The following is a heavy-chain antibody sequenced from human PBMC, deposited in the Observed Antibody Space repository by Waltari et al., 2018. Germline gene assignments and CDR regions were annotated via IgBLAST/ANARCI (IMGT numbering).Heavy chain of an antibody. D-gene: IGHD6-19*01. J-gene: IGHJ4*02. CDR3: AGGYSSGWYVDY. CDR2: IYYSGST. CDR1: GGSISSYY. V-gene: IGHV4-59*01. Sequence: QVQLQESGPGLVKPSETLSLTCTVSGGSISSYYWSWIRQPPGKGLEWIGYIYYSGSTNYNPSLKSRVTISVDTSKNQFSLKLSSVTAADTAVYYCAGGYSSGWYVDYWGQGTLVTVSS.